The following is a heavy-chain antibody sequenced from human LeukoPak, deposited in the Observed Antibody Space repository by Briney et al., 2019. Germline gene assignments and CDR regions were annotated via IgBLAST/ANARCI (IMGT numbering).Heavy chain of an antibody. J-gene: IGHJ4*02. CDR1: GGSISSYY. Sequence: PSETLSLTCTVSGGSISSYYWGWIRQPPGKGLEWIGSIYYSGSTYYNPSLKSRVTISVDTSKNQFSLKLSSVTAADTAVYYCAGHSSTDYDFWSGYYLGYFDYWGQGTLVTVSS. D-gene: IGHD3-3*01. CDR3: AGHSSTDYDFWSGYYLGYFDY. V-gene: IGHV4-39*01. CDR2: IYYSGST.